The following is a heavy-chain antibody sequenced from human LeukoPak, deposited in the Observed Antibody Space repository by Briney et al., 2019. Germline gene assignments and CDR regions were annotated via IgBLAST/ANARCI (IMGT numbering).Heavy chain of an antibody. CDR3: AAGEPYVY. Sequence: PGGSLRLSCVASGFTFTTYGMHWVRQAPGKGLEWVAIIWYDGSKEYYADSVKGRFTISRDNSKSTLYLHMNSLRAEDTAVYYCAAGEPYVYWGQGALVTVSS. D-gene: IGHD1-14*01. J-gene: IGHJ4*02. CDR2: IWYDGSKE. CDR1: GFTFTTYG. V-gene: IGHV3-33*01.